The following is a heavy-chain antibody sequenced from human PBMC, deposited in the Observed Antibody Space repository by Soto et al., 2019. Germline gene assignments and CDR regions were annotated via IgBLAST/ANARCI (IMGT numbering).Heavy chain of an antibody. CDR2: FYSSGST. J-gene: IGHJ3*01. D-gene: IGHD2-8*02. V-gene: IGHV4-59*01. CDR3: ARRGIYAGHSVLYWAFDV. CDR1: GGSISSSY. Sequence: PSETLSLTCTVSGGSISSSYWSWIRQPPGKGLEWIGYFYSSGSTNHNPSLKSQVTMSLDTCKNQLSLNRRSVTAADTALYYCARRGIYAGHSVLYWAFDVWGLGTMVTVSS.